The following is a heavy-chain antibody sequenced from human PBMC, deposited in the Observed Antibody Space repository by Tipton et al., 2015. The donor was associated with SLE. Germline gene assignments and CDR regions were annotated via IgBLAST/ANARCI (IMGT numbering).Heavy chain of an antibody. J-gene: IGHJ4*02. D-gene: IGHD3-10*01. CDR2: IYSGGST. CDR3: ANGEDY. Sequence: SLRLSCAASGFTFSSYAMSWVRQAPGKGLEWVSVIYSGGSTYYADSVKGRFTISRDNSKNTLYLQMNSLRAEDTAVYYCANGEDYWGQGTLVTVSS. V-gene: IGHV3-23*03. CDR1: GFTFSSYA.